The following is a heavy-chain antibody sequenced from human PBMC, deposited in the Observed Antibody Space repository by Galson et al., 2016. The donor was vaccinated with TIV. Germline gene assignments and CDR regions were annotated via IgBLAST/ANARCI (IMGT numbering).Heavy chain of an antibody. CDR1: GFTFSNYW. CDR3: AREPYSPLMLDI. J-gene: IGHJ3*02. CDR2: INSYGSST. Sequence: SGFTFSNYWMHWVRQAPGKGLMGVSRINSYGSSTTYADSVKGRFTISRDNAKNTLYLQMNSLRAEDTAVYYCAREPYSPLMLDIWGQGTMVTVSS. V-gene: IGHV3-74*03. D-gene: IGHD2-21*01.